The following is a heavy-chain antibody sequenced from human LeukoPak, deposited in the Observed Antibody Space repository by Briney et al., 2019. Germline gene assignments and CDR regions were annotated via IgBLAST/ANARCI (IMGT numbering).Heavy chain of an antibody. CDR3: ARTNVDTANVLFDY. J-gene: IGHJ4*02. D-gene: IGHD5-18*01. V-gene: IGHV1-2*04. CDR2: NNPNSGGT. CDR1: GYTFTGYY. Sequence: ASVKVSCKASGYTFTGYYMHWVRQAPGQGLEWMGWNNPNSGGTNYAQKFQGWVTMTRDTSISTAYMELSRLRSDDTAVYYCARTNVDTANVLFDYWGQGTLVTVSS.